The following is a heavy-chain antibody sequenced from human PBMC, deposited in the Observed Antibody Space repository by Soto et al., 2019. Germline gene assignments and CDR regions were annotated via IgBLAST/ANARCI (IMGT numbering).Heavy chain of an antibody. CDR3: ARENDRLQLGGNYYYVLDV. CDR1: GGTFSSSA. V-gene: IGHV1-69*12. Sequence: QVQLVQSGAEMKEPGSSVKVSCKTSGGTFSSSAISWLRQAPGQGLEWMGGIIPLFRTPDYAQKFQGRVTIAADEPTSTAYMELSSLRSEHTAVYYCARENDRLQLGGNYYYVLDVWGQGTTITVSS. D-gene: IGHD4-4*01. J-gene: IGHJ6*02. CDR2: IIPLFRTP.